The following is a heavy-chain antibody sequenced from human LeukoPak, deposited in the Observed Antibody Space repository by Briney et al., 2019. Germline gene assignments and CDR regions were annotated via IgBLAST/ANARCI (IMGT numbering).Heavy chain of an antibody. CDR2: IYPSGGWT. Sequence: GASVKVSCKASGYTFTAHYIHWVRQAPGQGLEWVGLIYPSGGWTNYAQKFQGRVTMTTDTSTSTVYMELSSLRSEDTAIYYCARDVPHNCFDPWGQGTLVTVSP. CDR3: ARDVPHNCFDP. V-gene: IGHV1-46*01. J-gene: IGHJ5*02. CDR1: GYTFTAHY.